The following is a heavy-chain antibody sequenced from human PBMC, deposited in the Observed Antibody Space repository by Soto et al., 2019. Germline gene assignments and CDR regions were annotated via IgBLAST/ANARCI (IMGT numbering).Heavy chain of an antibody. Sequence: PVGSLRLSCAASGFTFTSYGMHWVRQAPGKGLEWMALILHDGSAEYYADSVKGRFTISRDNSKNTLYLQMNSLRAEDTAVYYCARSRDGYIFYFYYGMDGWGQGTTVTGSS. D-gene: IGHD5-12*01. CDR3: ARSRDGYIFYFYYGMDG. CDR1: GFTFTSYG. CDR2: ILHDGSAE. J-gene: IGHJ6*02. V-gene: IGHV3-30*03.